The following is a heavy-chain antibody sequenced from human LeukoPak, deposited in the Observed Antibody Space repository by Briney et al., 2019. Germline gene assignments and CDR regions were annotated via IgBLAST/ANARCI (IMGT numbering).Heavy chain of an antibody. CDR2: INGDGSST. CDR1: GFTFSSYW. CDR3: ARDGRAVAGNGGVDAFDI. V-gene: IGHV3-74*01. J-gene: IGHJ3*02. D-gene: IGHD6-19*01. Sequence: GGSLRLSCAASGFTFSSYWMYWVRQAPGKGLVWVSRINGDGSSTTYADSVKGRFTISRDNAKNTLYLQMNSLRAEDTAVYYCARDGRAVAGNGGVDAFDIWGQGTMVTVSS.